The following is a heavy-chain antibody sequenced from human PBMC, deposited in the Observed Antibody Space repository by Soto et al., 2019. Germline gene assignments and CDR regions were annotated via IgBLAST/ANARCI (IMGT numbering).Heavy chain of an antibody. CDR2: VLQSGSN. D-gene: IGHD2-21*02. J-gene: IGHJ4*01. V-gene: IGHV4-39*07. CDR1: GDSVSSNTFY. CDR3: DEVTAIRPILDY. Sequence: PSETLSLTCSVSGDSVSSNTFYWGWIRQTPGRGLEWIGSVLQSGSNYYNPSFKSRLSISVDTSKNQFSLRLTSLTAADTAVYYCDEVTAIRPILDYRGHGVLVPVSS.